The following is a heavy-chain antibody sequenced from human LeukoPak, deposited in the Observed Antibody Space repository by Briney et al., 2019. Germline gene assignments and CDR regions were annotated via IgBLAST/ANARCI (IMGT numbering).Heavy chain of an antibody. CDR2: ISGSGGSI. CDR3: AKDRDIVVVVAAFDY. Sequence: GGSLRLSCAASGFTFSSYAMSWVRQAPGKGLEWVSAISGSGGSIYYADSVKGRFTISRDNSKNTLYLQMNSLRAEDTAVYYCAKDRDIVVVVAAFDYWGQGTLVTVSS. D-gene: IGHD2-15*01. V-gene: IGHV3-23*01. CDR1: GFTFSSYA. J-gene: IGHJ4*02.